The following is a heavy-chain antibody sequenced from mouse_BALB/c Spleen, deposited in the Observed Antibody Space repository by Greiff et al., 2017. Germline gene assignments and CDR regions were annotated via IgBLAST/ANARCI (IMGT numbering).Heavy chain of an antibody. CDR2: ILPGSGST. J-gene: IGHJ4*01. CDR1: GYTFSSYW. CDR3: ARALLVYAMDY. V-gene: IGHV1-9*01. Sequence: QVQLQQSGAELMKPGASVKISCKATGYTFSSYWIEWVKQRPGHGLEWIGEILPGSGSTNYNEKFKGKATFTADTSSNTAYMQLSSLTSEDSAVYYCARALLVYAMDYWGQGTSVTVSS.